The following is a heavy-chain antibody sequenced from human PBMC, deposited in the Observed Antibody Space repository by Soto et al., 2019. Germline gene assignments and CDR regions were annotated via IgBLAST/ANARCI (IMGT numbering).Heavy chain of an antibody. CDR1: GAAFNTIT. CDR2: FVPVFGSA. D-gene: IGHD3-9*01. Sequence: QVQLVQSGAEVKKPGSSVRVSCKASGAAFNTITINWVRQAPGQGLEWMGGFVPVFGSATYAQKFQGRVAITADASTSTFYMEFSRLNSEDTALYYCVREDDTTGSYSWFDPWGQGTLVTASS. V-gene: IGHV1-69*01. J-gene: IGHJ5*02. CDR3: VREDDTTGSYSWFDP.